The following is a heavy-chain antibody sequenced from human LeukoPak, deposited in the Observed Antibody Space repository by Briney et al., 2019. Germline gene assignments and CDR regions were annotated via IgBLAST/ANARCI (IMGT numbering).Heavy chain of an antibody. V-gene: IGHV1-18*01. CDR1: GYTFTSYG. D-gene: IGHD5-24*01. J-gene: IGHJ6*03. CDR2: ISAYNGNT. Sequence: GASVKVSCKASGYTFTSYGISWVRQAPGQGLEWMGWISAYNGNTNYAQKFQGRVTMTRNTSISTAYMELSSLRSEDTAVYYCARGRRHPLYYYYYYYMDVWGKGTTVTISS. CDR3: ARGRRHPLYYYYYYYMDV.